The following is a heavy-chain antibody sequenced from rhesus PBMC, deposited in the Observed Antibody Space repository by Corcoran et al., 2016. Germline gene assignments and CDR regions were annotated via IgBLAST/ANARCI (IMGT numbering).Heavy chain of an antibody. CDR1: GGSISSGYYY. CDR3: ARDFESRFDY. J-gene: IGHJ4*01. CDR2: ITYSGST. Sequence: QVQLQESGPAVVKPSETLSLTCAVSGGSISSGYYYWSWIRQPPGKGLEWIGYITYSGSTSYNPSLKSRVTISRDTSKNQFSLKLSSVTAADTAVYYCARDFESRFDYWGQGVLVTVSS. V-gene: IGHV4-122*02.